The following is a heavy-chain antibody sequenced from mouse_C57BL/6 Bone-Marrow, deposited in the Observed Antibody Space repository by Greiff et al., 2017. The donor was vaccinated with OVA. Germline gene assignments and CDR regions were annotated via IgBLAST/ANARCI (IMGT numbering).Heavy chain of an antibody. J-gene: IGHJ2*01. CDR2: IDPETGGT. CDR3: TRWDY. Sequence: QLQQSGAELVRPGASVTLSCKASGYTFTDYEMHWVKQTPVHGLEWIGAIDPETGGTAYNQKFKGKAILTADQSSSTAYMELRSLTSEDSAVYYYTRWDYWGQGTTLTVSS. V-gene: IGHV1-15*01. CDR1: GYTFTDYE.